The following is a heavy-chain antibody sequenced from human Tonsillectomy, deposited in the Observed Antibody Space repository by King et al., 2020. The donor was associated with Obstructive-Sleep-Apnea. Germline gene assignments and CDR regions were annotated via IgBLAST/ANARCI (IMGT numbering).Heavy chain of an antibody. Sequence: VQLVESGGGLVKPGGSLRLSCAASGFTFSNAWMSWVRQAPGKGLEWVGRIKSKTDGGTTDYAAPVKGRLTISRDDSKNTLYLQMNSLKTEDTAVYYCTTTSGYSSGWYGVWGQGTLVTVSS. CDR3: TTTSGYSSGWYGV. D-gene: IGHD6-19*01. V-gene: IGHV3-15*01. CDR1: GFTFSNAW. J-gene: IGHJ4*02. CDR2: IKSKTDGGTT.